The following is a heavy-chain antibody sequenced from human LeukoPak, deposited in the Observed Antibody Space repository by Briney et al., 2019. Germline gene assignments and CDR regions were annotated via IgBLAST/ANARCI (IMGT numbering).Heavy chain of an antibody. CDR1: GFTFSDYY. V-gene: IGHV3-11*01. CDR3: ARARRVGAAAFDI. CDR2: ISSSGDTI. J-gene: IGHJ3*02. Sequence: PGGSLRLSCAASGFTFSDYYMSWIRQAPGKGLEWISYISSSGDTIFYADSVKGRFTISRDNAKNSLYLQMNSLRAEDTAVYYCARARRVGAAAFDIWGQGTMVTVSS. D-gene: IGHD6-25*01.